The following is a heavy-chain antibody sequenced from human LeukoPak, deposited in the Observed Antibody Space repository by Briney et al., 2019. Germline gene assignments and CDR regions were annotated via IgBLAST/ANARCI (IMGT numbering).Heavy chain of an antibody. J-gene: IGHJ4*02. D-gene: IGHD1-26*01. Sequence: GGSLRLSCAASGFSFSGSAIHWVRQASGKGLEWLGRIRSKTNNYATAYGASVNDRFTISRDNAKNSLYLQMNSLRAEDTAVYYCARVLVGATPFDYWGQGTLVTVSS. CDR1: GFSFSGSA. V-gene: IGHV3-73*01. CDR2: IRSKTNNYAT. CDR3: ARVLVGATPFDY.